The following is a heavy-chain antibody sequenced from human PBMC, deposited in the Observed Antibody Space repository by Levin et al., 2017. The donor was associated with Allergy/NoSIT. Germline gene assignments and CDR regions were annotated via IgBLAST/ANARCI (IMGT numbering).Heavy chain of an antibody. J-gene: IGHJ4*02. D-gene: IGHD4-17*01. CDR2: ISYDGSNK. V-gene: IGHV3-30-3*01. CDR3: AREDYEYYFDY. CDR1: GFTFSSYA. Sequence: GGSLRLSCAASGFTFSSYAMHWVRQAPGKGLEWVAVISYDGSNKYYADSVKGRFTISRDNSKNTLYLQMNSLRAEDTAVYYCAREDYEYYFDYWGQGTLVTVSS.